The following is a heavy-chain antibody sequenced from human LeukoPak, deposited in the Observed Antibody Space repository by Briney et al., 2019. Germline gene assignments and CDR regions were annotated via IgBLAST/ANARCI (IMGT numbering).Heavy chain of an antibody. CDR3: ARDGYYGSGSYWFAY. V-gene: IGHV1-2*02. D-gene: IGHD3-10*01. J-gene: IGHJ4*02. Sequence: ASVKVSCKASGYTFTGYYMHWVRQAPGQGLEWMGWIKPNSGGTNYAQKFQGRVTMTRDTSISTAYMELSRLRSDDTAVYYCARDGYYGSGSYWFAYWGQGTLITVSS. CDR2: IKPNSGGT. CDR1: GYTFTGYY.